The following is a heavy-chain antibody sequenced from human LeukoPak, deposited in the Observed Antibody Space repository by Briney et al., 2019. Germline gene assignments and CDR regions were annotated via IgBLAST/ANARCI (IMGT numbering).Heavy chain of an antibody. Sequence: SVKVSCKASGYTFTGYYMLWVRQAPGQGVEGMGWFNPTNGDTNYAQKFQSRVIMTRDTSISTASMELSSLTSDDTAVYYCARDASGAYYYYYMDVWGKGTTVTVSS. CDR2: FNPTNGDT. V-gene: IGHV1-2*02. D-gene: IGHD3-10*01. CDR1: GYTFTGYY. J-gene: IGHJ6*03. CDR3: ARDASGAYYYYYMDV.